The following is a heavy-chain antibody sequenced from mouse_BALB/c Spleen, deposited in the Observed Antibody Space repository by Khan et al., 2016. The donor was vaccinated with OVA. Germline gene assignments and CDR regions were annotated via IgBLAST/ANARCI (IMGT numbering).Heavy chain of an antibody. D-gene: IGHD2-1*01. CDR1: GYTFTSYW. CDR3: ARGYFGNYEFVY. Sequence: QVQLQQSGAELVKPGASVKLSCKTSGYTFTSYWIQWVKQRPGQGLGWIGQIFPETGTTYYNENFKGKATLTVDTSSSTAYMQVSSLTSEDSAVYFCARGYFGNYEFVYWGQGTLVTVSP. J-gene: IGHJ3*01. CDR2: IFPETGTT. V-gene: IGHV1S132*01.